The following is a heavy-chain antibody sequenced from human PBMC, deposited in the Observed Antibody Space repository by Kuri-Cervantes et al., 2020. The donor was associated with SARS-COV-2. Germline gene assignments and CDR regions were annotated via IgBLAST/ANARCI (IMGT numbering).Heavy chain of an antibody. CDR2: IYHSGST. CDR1: GYSISSGYY. Sequence: GSLRLSCTVSGYSISSGYYWGWIRQPPGKGLEWIGSIYHSGSTYYNPSLKSRVTISVDTSKNQFSLKLSSVTAADTAVYYCARWNYDFWSGYHYPLIDYWGQGTLVTVSS. CDR3: ARWNYDFWSGYHYPLIDY. V-gene: IGHV4-38-2*02. D-gene: IGHD3-3*01. J-gene: IGHJ4*02.